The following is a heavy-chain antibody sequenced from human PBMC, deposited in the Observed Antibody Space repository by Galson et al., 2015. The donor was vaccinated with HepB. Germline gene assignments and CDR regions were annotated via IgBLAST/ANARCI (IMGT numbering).Heavy chain of an antibody. CDR3: TTYEWELPRLYYYYGMDV. CDR1: GFTFGNAW. D-gene: IGHD1-26*01. Sequence: SLRLSCAASGFTFGNAWMSWVRQAPGKGLEWVGRIKSKTDGGTTDYAAPVKGRFTISRDDSKNTLYLQMNSLKTEDTAVYYCTTYEWELPRLYYYYGMDVWGQGTTVTVSS. V-gene: IGHV3-15*01. CDR2: IKSKTDGGTT. J-gene: IGHJ6*02.